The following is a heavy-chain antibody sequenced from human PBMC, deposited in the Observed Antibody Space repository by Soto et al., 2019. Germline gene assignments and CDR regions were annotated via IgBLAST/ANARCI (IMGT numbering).Heavy chain of an antibody. CDR2: IYYSGST. V-gene: IGHV4-30-4*02. J-gene: IGHJ6*02. CDR1: GGSISSGDYY. D-gene: IGHD5-12*01. Sequence: PSETLSLTCTVSGGSISSGDYYWSWIRQPPGKGLEWIGYIYYSGSTYYNPSLKSRVTISVDTSTSTAYMELRSLRSDDTAVYYCAGEGVAPYYYYGMDVWGQGTPVTVSS. CDR3: AGEGVAPYYYYGMDV.